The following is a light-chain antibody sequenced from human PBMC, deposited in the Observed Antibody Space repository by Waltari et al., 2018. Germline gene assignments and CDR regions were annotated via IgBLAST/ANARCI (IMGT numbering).Light chain of an antibody. V-gene: IGLV5-45*03. CDR1: SGVNVISYN. J-gene: IGLJ3*02. CDR3: MIWHRGVWV. Sequence: QAVLTQPSSLSASPGASASLTCTLRSGVNVISYNIYWYQQKAGSPPQFLLRYKAVSDKQQGSGVPSLFSGSKDASAKVGILLISGLRSEDEAGYYCMIWHRGVWVSGGGTQLTVL. CDR2: YKAVSDK.